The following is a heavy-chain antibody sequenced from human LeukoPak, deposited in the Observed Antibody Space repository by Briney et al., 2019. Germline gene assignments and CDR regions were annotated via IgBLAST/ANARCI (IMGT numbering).Heavy chain of an antibody. V-gene: IGHV4-59*08. D-gene: IGHD6-13*01. CDR3: ARQRSRSWRGIDP. CDR1: GGSISSYY. Sequence: SETLSLTCTVSGGSISSYYWSWIRQPPGKGLEWIGYIYYSGSTNYNPSLKSRVTISVDTSKNQFSLKLSSVTAADTAVYYCARQRSRSWRGIDPWGQGTLVTVSS. J-gene: IGHJ5*02. CDR2: IYYSGST.